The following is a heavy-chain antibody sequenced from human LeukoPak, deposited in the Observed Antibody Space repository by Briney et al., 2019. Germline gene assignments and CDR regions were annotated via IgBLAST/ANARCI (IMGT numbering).Heavy chain of an antibody. J-gene: IGHJ4*02. D-gene: IGHD3-22*01. V-gene: IGHV3-11*04. CDR1: GFTFSDYY. Sequence: GGSLRLSCAASGFTFSDYYMSWIRQAPGKGLEWVAYISSSGSTIYYADSVKGRFTISRDNAKNSLYLQMNSLRAEDTAVYYCAKPAHYDSSGYYYDYWGQGTLVTVSS. CDR2: ISSSGSTI. CDR3: AKPAHYDSSGYYYDY.